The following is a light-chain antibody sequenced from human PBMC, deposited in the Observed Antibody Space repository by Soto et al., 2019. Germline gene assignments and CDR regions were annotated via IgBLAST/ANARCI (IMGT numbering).Light chain of an antibody. J-gene: IGKJ1*01. CDR2: GAS. Sequence: EIVLPQSPGTLSLSPGERATLSCRASPSVSSSYLAWYQQKPGQAHRLLIYGASSRATGIPDRFSGSGSGTDFTLTISRLEPGDFAVYYCQQYGSSLWTFGQGTKVEIK. CDR1: PSVSSSY. V-gene: IGKV3-20*01. CDR3: QQYGSSLWT.